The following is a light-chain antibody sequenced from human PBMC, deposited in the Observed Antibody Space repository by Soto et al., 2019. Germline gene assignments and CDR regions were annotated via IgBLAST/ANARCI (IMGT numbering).Light chain of an antibody. J-gene: IGKJ1*01. CDR3: QQCFSLPPT. CDR2: AAS. V-gene: IGKV1-39*01. Sequence: IHMTHSPSSLSSSVGDRVTITCRASQSIDNYLSWYQQIPGKAPKLLTYAASNLQRGVPSRFSGSGSGTEFTLTISNLQPDDFAVYYCQQCFSLPPTFGHGTKVDIK. CDR1: QSIDNY.